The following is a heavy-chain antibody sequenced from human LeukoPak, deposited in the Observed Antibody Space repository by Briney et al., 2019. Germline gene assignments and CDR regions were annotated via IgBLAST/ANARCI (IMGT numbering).Heavy chain of an antibody. CDR2: ISAYNGKT. J-gene: IGHJ3*02. Sequence: ASVKVSCKASGYTFTSYGISWVRQAPGQGLEWMGWISAYNGKTNYTQKLQGRVTMTTDTSTSTAYMELRSLRSDDTAVYYCAGGYQLLDAFDIWGQGTMVTVSS. CDR1: GYTFTSYG. D-gene: IGHD2-2*01. CDR3: AGGYQLLDAFDI. V-gene: IGHV1-18*01.